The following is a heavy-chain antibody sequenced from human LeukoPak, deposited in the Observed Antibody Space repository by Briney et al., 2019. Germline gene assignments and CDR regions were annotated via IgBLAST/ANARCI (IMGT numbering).Heavy chain of an antibody. J-gene: IGHJ4*02. Sequence: ASVKVFCKASGGTFSSYAIGWVQQAPGQGLEWMGRIIPIFGIANYAQKFQGRVTITPDKSTSTAYMELSSLRSEDTAVYYCARVNDYGDYHDYWGQGTLVTVSS. CDR1: GGTFSSYA. D-gene: IGHD4-17*01. V-gene: IGHV1-69*04. CDR3: ARVNDYGDYHDY. CDR2: IIPIFGIA.